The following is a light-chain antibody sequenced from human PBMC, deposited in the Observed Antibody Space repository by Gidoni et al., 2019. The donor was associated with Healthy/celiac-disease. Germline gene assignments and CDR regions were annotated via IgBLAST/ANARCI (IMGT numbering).Light chain of an antibody. CDR3: QVWDSSSDLVV. Sequence: SYVLNQPPTVSVAPGQTARITCGGHNIGSNSGHWYQPKPGPAPVLVVYDDSDRPSGIPERFSGSNSGNTATLTISRVEAGDEADYYCQVWDSSSDLVVFGGGTKLTVL. J-gene: IGLJ2*01. V-gene: IGLV3-21*02. CDR2: DDS. CDR1: NIGSNS.